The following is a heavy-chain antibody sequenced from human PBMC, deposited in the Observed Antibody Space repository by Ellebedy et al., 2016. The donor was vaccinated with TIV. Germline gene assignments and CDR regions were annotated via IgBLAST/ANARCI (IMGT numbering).Heavy chain of an antibody. Sequence: MPSETLSLTCTVSGGSISSSYWSWIRQPPGKRPEWIAFISYTGSTNYNPSLQSRVIISADTSKNQFSLKLNSVTTADTAVYYCVRGGASSVYLDYWGQGILVTVSS. CDR2: ISYTGST. CDR1: GGSISSSY. V-gene: IGHV4-59*01. J-gene: IGHJ4*02. D-gene: IGHD6-19*01. CDR3: VRGGASSVYLDY.